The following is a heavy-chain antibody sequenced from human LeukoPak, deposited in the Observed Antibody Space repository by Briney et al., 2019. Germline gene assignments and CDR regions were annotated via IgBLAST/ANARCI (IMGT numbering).Heavy chain of an antibody. D-gene: IGHD4-11*01. CDR2: IRYDGSNK. Sequence: GGSLRLSCAASGFTFSSYGMHWVRQASGKGLEWVAFIRYDGSNKYYADSVKGRFTISRDNSKNTLYLQMNSLRAEDTAVYYCAKTEYSNYIYWGQGTLVTVSS. J-gene: IGHJ4*02. CDR3: AKTEYSNYIY. V-gene: IGHV3-30*02. CDR1: GFTFSSYG.